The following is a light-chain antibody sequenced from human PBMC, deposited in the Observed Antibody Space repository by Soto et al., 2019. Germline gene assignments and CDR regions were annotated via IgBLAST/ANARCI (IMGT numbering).Light chain of an antibody. J-gene: IGKJ1*01. V-gene: IGKV3-15*01. CDR3: QQYNTWPRT. CDR1: QSVSTN. CDR2: GAS. Sequence: EIVLTQSPATLSVSPGERATFSFRASQSVSTNFAWYQQKPGQAPRLLIYGASTRATAVPARFTASGSGTEFTLTISSVQSEDFAVYYCQQYNTWPRTFGQGTTVDLK.